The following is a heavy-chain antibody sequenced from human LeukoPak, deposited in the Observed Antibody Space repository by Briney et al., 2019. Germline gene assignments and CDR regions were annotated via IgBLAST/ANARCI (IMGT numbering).Heavy chain of an antibody. J-gene: IGHJ6*03. CDR2: INPNSGGT. CDR1: GYTFTGYY. CDR3: ARGPVYYYYYYMDV. V-gene: IGHV1-2*02. Sequence: ASAKVSCKASGYTFTGYYMHWVRQAPGQGLEWMGWINPNSGGTNYAQKFQGRVTMTRDTSISTAYMELSRLRSDDTAVYYCARGPVYYYYYYMDVWGKGTTVTVSS.